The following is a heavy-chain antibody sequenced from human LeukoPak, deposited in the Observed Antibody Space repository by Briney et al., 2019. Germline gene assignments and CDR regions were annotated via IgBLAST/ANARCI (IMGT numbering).Heavy chain of an antibody. CDR2: IYSSGST. J-gene: IGHJ4*02. CDR1: GGSISRSY. CDR3: ARVGRQGGHFDY. D-gene: IGHD1-26*01. Sequence: SETLSLTCAVSGGSISRSYWTWIRQPAGKGLEWIGRIYSSGSTNYNPSLKSRVTISVDTSKNQFSLKLSSVTAADTAVYYCARVGRQGGHFDYWGQGTLVTVSS. V-gene: IGHV4-4*07.